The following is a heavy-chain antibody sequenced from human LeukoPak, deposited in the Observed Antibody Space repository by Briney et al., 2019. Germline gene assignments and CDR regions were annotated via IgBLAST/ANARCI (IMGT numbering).Heavy chain of an antibody. CDR1: GFTVSSNY. V-gene: IGHV3-66*02. J-gene: IGHJ6*02. CDR2: IYSGGST. D-gene: IGHD5-18*01. CDR3: ARDPNGYGYEALHLHMDV. Sequence: GGSLRLSCAASGFTVSSNYMSWVRQAPGKGLEWVSVIYSGGSTYYADSVKGRFTISRDNSKNTLYLQMNSLRAEDTAVYYCARDPNGYGYEALHLHMDVRGQGTTVTVSS.